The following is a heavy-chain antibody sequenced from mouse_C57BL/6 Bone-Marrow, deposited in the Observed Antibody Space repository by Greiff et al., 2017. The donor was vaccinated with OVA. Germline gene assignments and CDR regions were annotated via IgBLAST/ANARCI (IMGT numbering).Heavy chain of an antibody. J-gene: IGHJ3*01. Sequence: QVQLKQPGAELVKPGASVKVSCKASGYTFTSYWMHWVKQRPGQGLEWIGRIHPSDSDTNYNQKFKGKATLTVDKSSSTAYMQLSSLTSEDSAVYYCAIGEATAWFAYWGQGTLVTVSA. D-gene: IGHD3-2*02. CDR3: AIGEATAWFAY. CDR2: IHPSDSDT. CDR1: GYTFTSYW. V-gene: IGHV1-74*01.